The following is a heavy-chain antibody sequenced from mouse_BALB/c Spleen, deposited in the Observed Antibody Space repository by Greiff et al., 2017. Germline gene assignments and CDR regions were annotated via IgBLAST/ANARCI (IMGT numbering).Heavy chain of an antibody. J-gene: IGHJ2*01. CDR2: IRNKANGYTT. Sequence: EVMLVESGGGLVQPGGSLRLSCATSGFTFTDYYMSWVRQPPGKALEWLGFIRNKANGYTTEYSASVKGRFTISRDNSQSILYLQMNTLRAEDSATYYCARDKMFYYFDYWGQGTTLTVSS. CDR1: GFTFTDYY. V-gene: IGHV7-3*02. CDR3: ARDKMFYYFDY.